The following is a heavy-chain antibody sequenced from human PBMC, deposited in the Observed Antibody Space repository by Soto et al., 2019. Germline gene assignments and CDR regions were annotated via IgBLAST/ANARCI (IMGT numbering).Heavy chain of an antibody. CDR1: GLGFTSYD. Sequence: QVQLLESGGNVVQPGTSLRLSCAASGLGFTSYDIHWVRQAPGKGLEWVAVVWSDASTKYYADSVKGRFTISRDNSKNTIHLQMTSLRAEDTAVYYCARDLVVAAGDSDHWGQGTLVTVSS. CDR3: ARDLVVAAGDSDH. V-gene: IGHV3-33*01. D-gene: IGHD6-13*01. J-gene: IGHJ4*02. CDR2: VWSDASTK.